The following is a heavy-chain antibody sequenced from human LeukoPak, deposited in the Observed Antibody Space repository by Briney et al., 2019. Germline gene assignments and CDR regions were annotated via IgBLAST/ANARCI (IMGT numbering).Heavy chain of an antibody. J-gene: IGHJ5*02. Sequence: SSETLSLTCTVSGGSISSYYWSWIRQPPGKGLEWIGYIYYSGSTNYNPSLKSRVTISVDTSKNQFSLKLSSVTAADTAVYYCARHVVTDYGDYDCFDPWGQGTLVTVSS. V-gene: IGHV4-59*01. CDR1: GGSISSYY. CDR2: IYYSGST. D-gene: IGHD4-17*01. CDR3: ARHVVTDYGDYDCFDP.